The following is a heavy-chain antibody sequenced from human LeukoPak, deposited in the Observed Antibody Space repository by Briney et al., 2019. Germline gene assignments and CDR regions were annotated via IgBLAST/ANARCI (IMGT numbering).Heavy chain of an antibody. Sequence: GGSLRLSCAASGFTFSSYEMNWVRQAPGKALDWVSYISSSGTTIYYADSVKGRFTISRDNSKNSLYLQMNSLRAEDTAVYYCARLYSSNWKNYWGQGTLVTVSS. CDR3: ARLYSSNWKNY. V-gene: IGHV3-48*03. CDR2: ISSSGTTI. D-gene: IGHD6-13*01. J-gene: IGHJ4*02. CDR1: GFTFSSYE.